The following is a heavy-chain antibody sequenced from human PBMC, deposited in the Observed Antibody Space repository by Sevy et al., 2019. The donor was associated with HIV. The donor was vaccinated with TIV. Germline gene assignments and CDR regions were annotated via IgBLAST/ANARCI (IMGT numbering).Heavy chain of an antibody. CDR3: AKDRVSGSYYAGDFDY. CDR1: GFTFNNYA. Sequence: GSLRLSCAASGFTFNNYAMSWVRQAPGKGLEWVSVISYSGGSTYYADSVKGQFTISRDNSKNTLYLQMNSLRAEDTAVYYCAKDRVSGSYYAGDFDYWGQGTLVTVSS. CDR2: ISYSGGST. V-gene: IGHV3-23*01. J-gene: IGHJ4*02. D-gene: IGHD1-26*01.